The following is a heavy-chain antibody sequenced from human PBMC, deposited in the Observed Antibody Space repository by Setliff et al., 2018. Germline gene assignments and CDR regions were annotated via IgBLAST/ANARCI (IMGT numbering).Heavy chain of an antibody. V-gene: IGHV4-39*07. Sequence: PSETLSLTCTVSGASISGNSYYWGWIRQSPGKGLEWIANTYYGGTTDYNPSLKSRVTISVDTSNSQFSLKLTSLSAADTAVYYCARAPRYFDPTGSYFDFWGQGTLVTVSS. CDR2: TYYGGTT. CDR3: ARAPRYFDPTGSYFDF. J-gene: IGHJ4*02. D-gene: IGHD3-22*01. CDR1: GASISGNSYY.